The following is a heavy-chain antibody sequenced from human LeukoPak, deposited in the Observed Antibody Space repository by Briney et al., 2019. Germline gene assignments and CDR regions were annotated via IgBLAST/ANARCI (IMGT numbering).Heavy chain of an antibody. D-gene: IGHD3-10*01. CDR1: GFTFSSYS. CDR3: ARGEYGSGSYHIDY. J-gene: IGHJ4*02. CDR2: ISGTSSYI. V-gene: IGHV3-21*01. Sequence: PGGSLRLSCAASGFTFSSYSMNWVCQAPGKGLEWVSFISGTSSYIYYADSVKGRFTISRDNAKNSLYLQMNSLRAEDTAVYYCARGEYGSGSYHIDYWGQGTLVTVSS.